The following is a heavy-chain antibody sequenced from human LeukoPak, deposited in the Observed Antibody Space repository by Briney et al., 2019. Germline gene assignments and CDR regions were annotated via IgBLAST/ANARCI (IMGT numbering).Heavy chain of an antibody. CDR1: GFTFSDYA. J-gene: IGHJ4*02. CDR2: ISGSGGST. V-gene: IGHV3-23*01. Sequence: GGSLRLSCAASGFTFSDYAMSRVRQAPGKGLEWVSLISGSGGSTYYADSVKGRFTISRDNSKNTLYLQMNSLRAEDTAVYYCARALNPPYTVGNDYWGQGTLVTVSS. D-gene: IGHD4-11*01. CDR3: ARALNPPYTVGNDY.